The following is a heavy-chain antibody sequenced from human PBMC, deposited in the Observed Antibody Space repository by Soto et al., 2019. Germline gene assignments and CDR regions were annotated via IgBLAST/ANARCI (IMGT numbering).Heavy chain of an antibody. D-gene: IGHD2-15*01. CDR1: GFTFSSYS. Sequence: PGGSLRLSCAASGFTFSSYSMNWVRQAPGKGLEWLSHISSTSSTTYYADSVKGRFTISRDNDKNSLYLQMNSLRAEDTAVYYCARDPPPGPGYCSGGSCYPYYYYYYMDVWGKGTTVTVSS. J-gene: IGHJ6*03. CDR2: ISSTSSTT. CDR3: ARDPPPGPGYCSGGSCYPYYYYYYMDV. V-gene: IGHV3-48*01.